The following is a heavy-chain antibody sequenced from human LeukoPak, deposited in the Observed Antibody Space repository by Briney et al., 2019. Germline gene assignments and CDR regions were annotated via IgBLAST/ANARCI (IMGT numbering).Heavy chain of an antibody. CDR2: IYPGDSDT. V-gene: IGHV5-51*01. CDR3: ARLYYYDSSGHEENEYYFDY. D-gene: IGHD3-22*01. Sequence: GESLKISCKGSGYTFTTYWIGWVRQMPGKGLEWMGIIYPGDSDTRYSPSFQGQVTISVDKSISTAYLQWSSLKASDTAMYYCARLYYYDSSGHEENEYYFDYWGQGTLVTVSS. J-gene: IGHJ4*02. CDR1: GYTFTTYW.